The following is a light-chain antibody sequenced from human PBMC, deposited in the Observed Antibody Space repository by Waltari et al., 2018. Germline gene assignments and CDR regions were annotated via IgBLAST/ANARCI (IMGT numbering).Light chain of an antibody. J-gene: IGKJ1*01. V-gene: IGKV4-1*01. Sequence: DIVMTQSPDSLAVSLGERATINCKSSQSLLGSSNNKNFLTWYQQNPGQPPKVLMYWASTREAGVPDRFSGSGSGTDFTLTISSLQAEDVALYYCQQYYSTPRTFGQGTRVEIK. CDR1: QSLLGSSNNKNF. CDR2: WAS. CDR3: QQYYSTPRT.